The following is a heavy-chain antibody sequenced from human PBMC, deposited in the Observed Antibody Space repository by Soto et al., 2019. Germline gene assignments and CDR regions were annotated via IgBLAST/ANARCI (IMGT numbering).Heavy chain of an antibody. CDR1: GFTFSNYA. V-gene: IGHV3-23*01. D-gene: IGHD2-2*01. CDR3: AKSNLYCSSNRCYVFDY. CDR2: ISGSGGST. Sequence: EVQLLESGGGLVQPGGSLRLSCAVSGFTFSNYAMNWVRQPPGKGLEWVSAISGSGGSTYYADSVKGRFTISRDNSKNPLYLQMRSLRAEDTAVYYCAKSNLYCSSNRCYVFDYWGQGTLVTVSS. J-gene: IGHJ4*02.